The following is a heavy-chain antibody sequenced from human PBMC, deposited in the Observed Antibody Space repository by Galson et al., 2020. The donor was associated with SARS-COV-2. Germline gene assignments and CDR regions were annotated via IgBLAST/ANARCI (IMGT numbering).Heavy chain of an antibody. CDR1: GYSFTSYW. V-gene: IGHV5-51*01. Sequence: GESLKISCKGSGYSFTSYWIGWVRHMPGKGLEWMGIIYAGDSDTRYSPSFQGQVTVSVDKSISTAYLQWSSLKASDTAVYYCARQWTLAAGGISGMDVWGQGTTVTVSS. CDR3: ARQWTLAAGGISGMDV. J-gene: IGHJ6*02. D-gene: IGHD6-13*01. CDR2: IYAGDSDT.